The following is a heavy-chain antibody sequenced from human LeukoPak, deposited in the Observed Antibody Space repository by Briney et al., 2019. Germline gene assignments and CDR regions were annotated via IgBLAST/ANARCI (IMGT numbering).Heavy chain of an antibody. CDR1: GYSFTSYW. D-gene: IGHD3-10*01. CDR2: IDPSDSYT. J-gene: IGHJ4*02. CDR3: ASFMFRGVDTPPAFDY. V-gene: IGHV5-10-1*01. Sequence: GESLKISCKGSGYSFTSYWISWVRQMPGKGLEWMGRIDPSDSYTNYSPSFQGHVTISADRSISTAYLQWSSLKASDTAMYYCASFMFRGVDTPPAFDYWGQGTRVTVSS.